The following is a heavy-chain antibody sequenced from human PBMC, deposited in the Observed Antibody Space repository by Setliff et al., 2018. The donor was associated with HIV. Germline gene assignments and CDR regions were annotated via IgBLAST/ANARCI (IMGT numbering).Heavy chain of an antibody. CDR2: IIPIFGTA. CDR3: ARGPSLQYFFDY. J-gene: IGHJ4*02. D-gene: IGHD4-4*01. CDR1: GGTFSSYA. Sequence: GASVKVSCKASGGTFSSYAISWVRQAPGQGLEWMGGIIPIFGTANYAQNLQDRVTITTDESTNTAYMELSSLRSEDTAVYYCARGPSLQYFFDYWGQGTLVTVSS. V-gene: IGHV1-69*05.